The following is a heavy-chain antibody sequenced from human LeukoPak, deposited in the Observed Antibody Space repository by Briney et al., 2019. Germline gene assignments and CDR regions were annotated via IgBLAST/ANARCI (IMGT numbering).Heavy chain of an antibody. CDR1: GGSISSYY. CDR2: ISYSGST. CDR3: ARRGGYCSGGSCELDY. J-gene: IGHJ4*02. Sequence: SETLSLTCTVSGGSISSYYWSWIRQSPGKGLEWIGYISYSGSTNYNPSLKSRVTISVDTSKNQFSLKLSSVTAADAAVYYCARRGGYCSGGSCELDYWGQGTLVTVSS. D-gene: IGHD2-15*01. V-gene: IGHV4-59*08.